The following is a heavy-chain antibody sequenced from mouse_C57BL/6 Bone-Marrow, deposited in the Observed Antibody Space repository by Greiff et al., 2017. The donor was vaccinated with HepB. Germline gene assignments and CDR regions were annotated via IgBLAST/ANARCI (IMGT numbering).Heavy chain of an antibody. Sequence: QVHVKQSGPGLVQPSQSLSITCTVSGFSLTSYGVHWVRQSPGKGLEWLGVIWSGGSTDYNAAFISRLSISKDNSKSQVFFKMNSLQADDTAIYYCARHYGSSPLYWYFDVWGTGTTVTVSS. D-gene: IGHD1-1*01. V-gene: IGHV2-2*01. J-gene: IGHJ1*03. CDR2: IWSGGST. CDR3: ARHYGSSPLYWYFDV. CDR1: GFSLTSYG.